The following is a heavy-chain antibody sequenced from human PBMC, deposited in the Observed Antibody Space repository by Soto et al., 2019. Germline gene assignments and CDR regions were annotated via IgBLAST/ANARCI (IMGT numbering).Heavy chain of an antibody. V-gene: IGHV3-48*02. CDR3: ARDRQLTPPGYSRSWDEVQ. D-gene: IGHD6-13*01. J-gene: IGHJ4*02. CDR1: GFTFSPYS. Sequence: GGSLRLSCAASGFTFSPYSMNWIRHAPGKGLEWVSYISSSSSTIYYADSVKGRFTISRDNAKNSLYLQMNSLRDEDTAVYYCARDRQLTPPGYSRSWDEVQWGQGTLVTVSS. CDR2: ISSSSSTI.